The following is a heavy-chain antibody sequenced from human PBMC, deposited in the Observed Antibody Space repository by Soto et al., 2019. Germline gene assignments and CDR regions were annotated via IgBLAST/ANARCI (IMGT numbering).Heavy chain of an antibody. J-gene: IGHJ4*02. V-gene: IGHV4-30-2*01. CDR2: IYHSGST. CDR1: GFSISSGGYY. CDR3: AGGIAARPLGY. Sequence: SETLSLTCTVSGFSISSGGYYWIWIRQHPGKGLEWIGYIYHSGSTYYNPSLKSRVTISVDRSKNQFSLKLSSVTAADTAVYYCAGGIAARPLGYWGQGTLVTVSS. D-gene: IGHD6-6*01.